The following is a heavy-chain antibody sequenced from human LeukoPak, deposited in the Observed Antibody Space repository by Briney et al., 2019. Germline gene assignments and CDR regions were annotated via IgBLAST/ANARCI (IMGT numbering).Heavy chain of an antibody. CDR2: IYRGGRT. D-gene: IGHD3-22*01. Sequence: VGSLRLSCAASGFIVSSNYMTWVRQAPGKGLEWVSLIYRGGRTFYTDSLKGIFTISRDNSRNTLYLQMNSPRAEDTAVYYCATLGVPDSEHAFDIWGQGTIVPVSS. J-gene: IGHJ3*02. CDR1: GFIVSSNY. CDR3: ATLGVPDSEHAFDI. V-gene: IGHV3-66*01.